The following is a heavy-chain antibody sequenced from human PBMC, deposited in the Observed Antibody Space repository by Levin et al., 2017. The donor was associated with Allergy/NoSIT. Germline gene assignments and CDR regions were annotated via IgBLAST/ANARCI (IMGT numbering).Heavy chain of an antibody. CDR1: GFTFSDDH. D-gene: IGHD3-10*01. CDR2: ISSSSSYT. V-gene: IGHV3-11*05. Sequence: GESLKISCAASGFTFSDDHMSWIRQAPGKGLEWVSYISSSSSYTKYADSVKGRFTISRDNAKNSLYLQMNSLRAEDTAVYYCARDRGIHWFGEYYMDVWGKGTTVTVSS. J-gene: IGHJ6*03. CDR3: ARDRGIHWFGEYYMDV.